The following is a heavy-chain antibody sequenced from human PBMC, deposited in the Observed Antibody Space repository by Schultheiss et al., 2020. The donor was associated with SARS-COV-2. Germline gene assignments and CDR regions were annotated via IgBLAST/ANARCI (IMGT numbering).Heavy chain of an antibody. J-gene: IGHJ3*02. CDR2: IYYSGST. V-gene: IGHV4-59*01. CDR1: GGSISSYY. Sequence: SETLSLTCTVSGGSISSYYWSWIRQPPGKGLEWIGYIYYSGSTNYNPSLKSRVTISVDTSKNQFSLKLSSVTSAYTAVYYCARVPYYPGGAFDIWGQGTTVTVSS. D-gene: IGHD1-26*01. CDR3: ARVPYYPGGAFDI.